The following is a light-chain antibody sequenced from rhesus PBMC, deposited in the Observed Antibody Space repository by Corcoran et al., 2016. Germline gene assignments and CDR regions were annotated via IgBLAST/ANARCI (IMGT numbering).Light chain of an antibody. Sequence: DIQMTQSPSSLSASVGDRVTITCRASQGISTNLAWYQQKPGKVPKILIYKASTLQSGIPSRFSGSGSVTDFTRTISSLQPEDFATDYCQHGYGILFTFGPGTKLDIK. CDR1: QGISTN. V-gene: IGKV1-25*01. J-gene: IGKJ3*01. CDR3: QHGYGILFT. CDR2: KAS.